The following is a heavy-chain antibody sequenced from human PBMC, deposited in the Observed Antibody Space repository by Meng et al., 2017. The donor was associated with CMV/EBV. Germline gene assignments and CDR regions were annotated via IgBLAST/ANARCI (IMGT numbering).Heavy chain of an antibody. CDR2: ISYDGSNK. Sequence: GESLKISCAASGFTFSSYAMHWVRQAPGKGLEWVAVISYDGSNKYYADSVKGRFTISRDNSKNTLYLQMNSLRAEDTAVYYCAKVMTTVTTPLGYWGQGTLVTVSS. J-gene: IGHJ4*02. V-gene: IGHV3-30*04. CDR3: AKVMTTVTTPLGY. CDR1: GFTFSSYA. D-gene: IGHD4-11*01.